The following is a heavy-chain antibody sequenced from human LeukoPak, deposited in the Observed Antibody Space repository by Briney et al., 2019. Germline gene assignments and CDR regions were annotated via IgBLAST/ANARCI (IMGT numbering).Heavy chain of an antibody. Sequence: GASVKVSCKASGYTFTSYYMHWVRQAPGQGLEWMGIINPSGGSTSYAQKFQGRVTMTRDMSTSTVYMELSSLRSEDTAVYYCAREGQVDTAMVNWFDPWGQGTLVTVSS. J-gene: IGHJ5*02. CDR2: INPSGGST. CDR3: AREGQVDTAMVNWFDP. D-gene: IGHD5-18*01. CDR1: GYTFTSYY. V-gene: IGHV1-46*01.